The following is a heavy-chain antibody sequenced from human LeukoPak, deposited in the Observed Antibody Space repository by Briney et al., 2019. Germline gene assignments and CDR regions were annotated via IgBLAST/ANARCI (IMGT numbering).Heavy chain of an antibody. CDR2: RYYSGST. CDR3: ARDRDILAGGNLDI. Sequence: PSETLSLTCTVSGDSLSGYFWSWIRQPPVRGLEWIGYRYYSGSTKYNPSLKSRVTISLDMSKNQFFLNLSSVTAADTAVYYCARDRDILAGGNLDIWGQGTMVTVSS. V-gene: IGHV4-59*01. D-gene: IGHD5-12*01. CDR1: GDSLSGYF. J-gene: IGHJ3*02.